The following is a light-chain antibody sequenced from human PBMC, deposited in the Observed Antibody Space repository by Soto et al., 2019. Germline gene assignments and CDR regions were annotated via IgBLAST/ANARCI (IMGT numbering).Light chain of an antibody. Sequence: EIVLTQSAGTLSLSPGERATLSCRASQTVSGSYLAWFQQKPGQAPRLLIYDASTRAAGVPDRFSGSGSGTDFYLTITRLEPEDFAVYYCQHYGSSPWTFGQGTKVEIK. CDR3: QHYGSSPWT. CDR2: DAS. V-gene: IGKV3-20*01. CDR1: QTVSGSY. J-gene: IGKJ1*01.